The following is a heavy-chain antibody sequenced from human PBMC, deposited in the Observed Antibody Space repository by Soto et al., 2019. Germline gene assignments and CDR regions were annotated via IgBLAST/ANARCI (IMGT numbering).Heavy chain of an antibody. D-gene: IGHD5-12*01. J-gene: IGHJ6*03. CDR1: GFTFSSCA. V-gene: IGHV3-23*01. CDR3: AMGSDSGYDDVHSCYYVDV. Sequence: DVQLLESGGGLVQPGGSLRLSCAASGFTFSSCAMSWVRQAPGKGLEWVSAISGSGANTYYADAVKGRVTISRDKTKNTLYLQIRSRRGEDTAVYLSAMGSDSGYDDVHSCYYVDVWGKGTTVSVSS. CDR2: ISGSGANT.